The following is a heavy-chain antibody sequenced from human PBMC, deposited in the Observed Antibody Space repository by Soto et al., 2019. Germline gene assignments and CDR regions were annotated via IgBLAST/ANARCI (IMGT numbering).Heavy chain of an antibody. Sequence: SDTLSLTCSVPGDSINNKNWWTWLRQPPGKRLEWIGDIYHTGRSSYNPSLTSRVTMSVDKSKNQFSLKLTSVTAADTAVYYCARTYDGSGPNSGGYGFDIWGQGTMVTVSS. CDR3: ARTYDGSGPNSGGYGFDI. CDR2: IYHTGRS. J-gene: IGHJ3*02. D-gene: IGHD3-22*01. V-gene: IGHV4-4*02. CDR1: GDSINNKNW.